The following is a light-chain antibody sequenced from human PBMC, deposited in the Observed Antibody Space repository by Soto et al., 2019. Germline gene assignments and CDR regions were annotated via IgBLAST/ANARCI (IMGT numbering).Light chain of an antibody. CDR1: QSVSSY. J-gene: IGKJ2*01. CDR3: QQYNSFYT. CDR2: DAS. V-gene: IGKV3-11*01. Sequence: EIVLTQSPATLSLSPGERATLSCRASQSVSSYLAWYQQKPGQAPRLLIYDASSLESGVPSRFSGSGSGTEFTLTISSLQPDDFATYYCQQYNSFYTFGQGTKLEIK.